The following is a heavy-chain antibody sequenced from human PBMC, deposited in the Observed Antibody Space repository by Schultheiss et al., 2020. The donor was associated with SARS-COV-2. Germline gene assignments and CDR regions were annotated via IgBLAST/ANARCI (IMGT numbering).Heavy chain of an antibody. D-gene: IGHD6-6*01. J-gene: IGHJ6*02. Sequence: SVKVSCKASGGTFSSYVISWVRQAPGQGLEWMGGIIPIFGTANYAQKFQGRVTITADESTSTAYMELSRLRSEDTAVYYCASIIAARGGYYYYAMDVWGQGTTVTVAS. CDR1: GGTFSSYV. CDR2: IIPIFGTA. CDR3: ASIIAARGGYYYYAMDV. V-gene: IGHV1-69*13.